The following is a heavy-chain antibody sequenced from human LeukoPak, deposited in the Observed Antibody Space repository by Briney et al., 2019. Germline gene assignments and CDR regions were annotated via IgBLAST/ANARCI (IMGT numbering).Heavy chain of an antibody. Sequence: GGSLRLSCAASGFTFSSNWMSWVRQAPGKGLEWVANIKQDGSEKYYVDSVKGRFTISRDNAKNSLYLQMNSLRAEDTAVYYCARFSHYDYVWGSNVVVDGGFDIWGQGTMVTVSS. CDR1: GFTFSSNW. V-gene: IGHV3-7*01. J-gene: IGHJ3*02. D-gene: IGHD3-16*01. CDR3: ARFSHYDYVWGSNVVVDGGFDI. CDR2: IKQDGSEK.